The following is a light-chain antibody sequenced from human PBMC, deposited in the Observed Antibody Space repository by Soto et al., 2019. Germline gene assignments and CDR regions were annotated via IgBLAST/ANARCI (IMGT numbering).Light chain of an antibody. Sequence: DIQLTQSPFSLSASVGDSVTITCRASQSISTYVNWYQQKEAKAPKLLIYAASRLQSEVPSRFVGGGSDTEVALTIPSLQPEDFANYYCQKSRGIPYTFGQGTKLEIK. V-gene: IGKV1-39*01. J-gene: IGKJ2*01. CDR3: QKSRGIPYT. CDR2: AAS. CDR1: QSISTY.